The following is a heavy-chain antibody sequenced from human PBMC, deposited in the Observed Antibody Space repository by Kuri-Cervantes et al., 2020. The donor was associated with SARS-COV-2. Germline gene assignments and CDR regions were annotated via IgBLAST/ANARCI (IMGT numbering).Heavy chain of an antibody. Sequence: SETLSLTCTVSGGSISSSSYYWGWIRQPPGKGLEWIGSIYYSGSTYYNPSLKSRVTISVDTSKNQFSLKLSSVTAADTAVYYCARVWDGGDYFDYWGQGTLVTVSS. CDR1: GGSISSSSYY. J-gene: IGHJ4*02. V-gene: IGHV4-39*01. CDR2: IYYSGST. D-gene: IGHD3-16*01. CDR3: ARVWDGGDYFDY.